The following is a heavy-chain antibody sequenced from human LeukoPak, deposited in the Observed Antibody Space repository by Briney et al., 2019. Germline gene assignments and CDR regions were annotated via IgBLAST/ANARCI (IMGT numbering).Heavy chain of an antibody. J-gene: IGHJ3*02. CDR3: ARATSITHAFDI. CDR1: GGSISSYY. Sequence: SETLSLTCTASGGSISSYYWSWIRQPPGKGLEWIGYIYYSGSTNYNPSLKSRVTISVDTSKNQFSLKLSSVTAADTAVYYCARATSITHAFDIWGQGTMVTVSS. CDR2: IYYSGST. V-gene: IGHV4-59*01. D-gene: IGHD3-10*01.